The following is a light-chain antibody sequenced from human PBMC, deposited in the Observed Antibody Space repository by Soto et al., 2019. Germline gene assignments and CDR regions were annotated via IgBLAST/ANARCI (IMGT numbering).Light chain of an antibody. J-gene: IGLJ1*01. CDR3: AAWDDGLNGAWV. V-gene: IGLV1-44*01. CDR2: SNN. CDR1: SSNIGSNT. Sequence: QSVLTQPPSAYGTPGQRFAISCSGISSNIGSNTVNWYQQLPGTAPKVLIYSNNQRPSGVPDRFSGSKSGTSASLAISGLQSEDDPDYYCAAWDDGLNGAWVFVNGTKGTVL.